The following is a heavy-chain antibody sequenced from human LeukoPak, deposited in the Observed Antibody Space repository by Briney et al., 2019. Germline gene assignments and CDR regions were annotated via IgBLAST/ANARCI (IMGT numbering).Heavy chain of an antibody. J-gene: IGHJ4*02. D-gene: IGHD3-10*01. CDR3: ARDGGFGGFDY. CDR1: GGSMNPYY. Sequence: SETLSLTCSVSGGSMNPYYWNWIRQPPGKGLEWIGYQYYSGATDYNPSLKSRVTISVDTSKNQFSLKLSSVTAADTAVYYCARDGGFGGFDYWGQGTLVTVSS. CDR2: QYYSGAT. V-gene: IGHV4-59*12.